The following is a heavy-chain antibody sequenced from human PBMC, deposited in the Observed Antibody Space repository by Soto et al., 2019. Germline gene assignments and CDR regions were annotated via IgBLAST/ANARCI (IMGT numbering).Heavy chain of an antibody. CDR2: IRSNLRSGTT. CDR3: ASVWAQRGNFYF. J-gene: IGHJ4*02. V-gene: IGHV3-15*01. CDR1: GLTFGSDW. Sequence: GGSLRLSCPASGLTFGSDWMTWVRQAPGKGLEWLGRIRSNLRSGTTDYAAPVKGRISISRDDSTDTLYLELNSLKTEVTGVYCCASVWAQRGNFYFWGPGTLVTVSS. D-gene: IGHD3-10*01.